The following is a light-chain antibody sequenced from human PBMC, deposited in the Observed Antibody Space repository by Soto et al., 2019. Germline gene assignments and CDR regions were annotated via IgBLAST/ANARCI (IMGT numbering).Light chain of an antibody. J-gene: IGLJ2*01. CDR2: EGS. CDR1: SSDVGSYNL. Sequence: QAVVTQPASVSGSPGQSITISCTGTSSDVGSYNLVSWYQQHPGKAPKLMIYEGSKRPSGVSNRFSGSKSGNTASLTISGLQAEDEADYYCCSYAGSSTFEGFGGGTKLTVL. V-gene: IGLV2-23*03. CDR3: CSYAGSSTFEG.